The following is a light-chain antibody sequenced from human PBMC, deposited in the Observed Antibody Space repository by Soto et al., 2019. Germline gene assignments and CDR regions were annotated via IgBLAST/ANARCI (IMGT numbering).Light chain of an antibody. Sequence: EIVMTQSPATLSVSPGERATLSCRASESVSSNLAWYQQKPGQAPRLLIYGASTRATGIPARISGSGSGTGFTLTISSLQSEDFAVYYCQQYNKWRTFGQGTKVDIK. V-gene: IGKV3-15*01. J-gene: IGKJ1*01. CDR1: ESVSSN. CDR2: GAS. CDR3: QQYNKWRT.